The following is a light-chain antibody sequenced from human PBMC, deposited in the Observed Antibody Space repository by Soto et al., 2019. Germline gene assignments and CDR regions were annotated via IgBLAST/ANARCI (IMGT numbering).Light chain of an antibody. V-gene: IGLV2-14*01. CDR2: EVS. CDR1: SSDVGGYKF. J-gene: IGLJ1*01. Sequence: QSALTQPASVSGSPGQSITISCTGTSSDVGGYKFVSWYQQHPGKAPKLMIYEVSNRPSGVSNRFSGSKSGNTASLTISGLQAEDEAGYYCSSYTRSSTLFGTGTKLTVL. CDR3: SSYTRSSTL.